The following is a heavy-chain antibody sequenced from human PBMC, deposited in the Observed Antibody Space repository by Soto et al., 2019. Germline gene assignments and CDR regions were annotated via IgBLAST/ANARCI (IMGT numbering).Heavy chain of an antibody. V-gene: IGHV2-26*01. J-gene: IGHJ6*02. CDR2: IFSNDEK. D-gene: IGHD7-27*01. CDR3: ARIWGPYYYYGMDV. CDR1: GFSLSNARLG. Sequence: QGTLKESGPVLVKPTETLTLTCTVSGFSLSNARLGVSWIRQPPGKALEWLAHIFSNDEKSYSTSLKSRLTISKDTSKSQVVLTMTNMDPVDTATYYCARIWGPYYYYGMDVWGQGTTVTVSS.